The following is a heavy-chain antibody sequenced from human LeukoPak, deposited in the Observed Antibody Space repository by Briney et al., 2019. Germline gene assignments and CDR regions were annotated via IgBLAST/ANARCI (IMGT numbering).Heavy chain of an antibody. J-gene: IGHJ6*03. D-gene: IGHD3-3*01. Sequence: SETLSLTCTVSGGSISSYYWSWIRQPAGKGLEWIGRIYTSGSTNYSPSLKSRVTMSVDTSKNQFSLRLSSVTAADTAVYYCARETGVELRFLEWLYYMDVWGKGTTVTVSS. CDR1: GGSISSYY. CDR3: ARETGVELRFLEWLYYMDV. CDR2: IYTSGST. V-gene: IGHV4-4*07.